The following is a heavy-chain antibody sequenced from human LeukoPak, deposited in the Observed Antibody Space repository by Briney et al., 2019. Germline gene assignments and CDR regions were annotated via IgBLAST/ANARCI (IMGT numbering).Heavy chain of an antibody. CDR2: INHSGST. J-gene: IGHJ4*02. Sequence: SETLSLTCTVSGGSINGYYWSWIRQPPGKGLEWIGEINHSGSTNYNPSLKSRVTISVDTSKNQFSLKLSSVTAADTAVYYCARGGYKGLDYWGQGTLVTVSS. CDR1: GGSINGYY. V-gene: IGHV4-34*01. D-gene: IGHD5-24*01. CDR3: ARGGYKGLDY.